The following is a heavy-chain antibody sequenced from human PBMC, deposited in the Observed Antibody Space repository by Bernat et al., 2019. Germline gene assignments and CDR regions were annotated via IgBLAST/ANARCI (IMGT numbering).Heavy chain of an antibody. Sequence: EVQLLESGGGLAQPGGSLRLSCAASGFTFSSYPMSWVRQAPGKGLEWVSSISASGGSTYYADSAKGRFTISRDNSKNTAWLQMDTLRVEDTAVYHCTKDIIAMAGLNDNWGQGTLVTVSS. J-gene: IGHJ4*02. CDR1: GFTFSSYP. CDR3: TKDIIAMAGLNDN. V-gene: IGHV3-23*01. D-gene: IGHD6-19*01. CDR2: ISASGGST.